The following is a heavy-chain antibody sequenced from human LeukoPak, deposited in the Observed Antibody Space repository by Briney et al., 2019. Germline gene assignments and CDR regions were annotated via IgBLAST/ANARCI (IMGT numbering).Heavy chain of an antibody. CDR3: ARQGAGLLWFGELLYY. V-gene: IGHV4-34*01. CDR2: INHSGST. CDR1: GGSFSGYY. Sequence: PSETLSLTSAVYGGSFSGYYWSWIRQPPGKGLEWIGEINHSGSTNYNPSLKSRVTISVDTSKNQFSLKLSSVTAADTAVYYCARQGAGLLWFGELLYYWGQGTLVTVSS. J-gene: IGHJ4*02. D-gene: IGHD3-10*01.